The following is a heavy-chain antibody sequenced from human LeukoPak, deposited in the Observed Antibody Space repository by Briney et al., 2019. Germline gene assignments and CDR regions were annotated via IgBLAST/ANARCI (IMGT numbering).Heavy chain of an antibody. D-gene: IGHD4-17*01. CDR2: IYYSGST. CDR1: GGSISSYH. Sequence: SETLSLTCTVSGGSISSYHWSWIRQPPGKGLEWIGYIYYSGSTNYNPSLKSRVTISVDTSKNQFSLKLSSVTAADTAVYYCARGYGDYARWGQGTLVTVSS. J-gene: IGHJ4*02. V-gene: IGHV4-59*01. CDR3: ARGYGDYAR.